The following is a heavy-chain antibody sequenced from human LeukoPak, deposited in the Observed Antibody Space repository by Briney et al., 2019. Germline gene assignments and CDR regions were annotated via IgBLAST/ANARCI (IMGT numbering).Heavy chain of an antibody. J-gene: IGHJ5*02. Sequence: KSGESLCLSCAASGFTFSSSSYYWGWIGQAPGKGLEWVGSICYSGSAYYKASVKSRFTISIVTSKNHLYLQLSSVNAAHTALYSCARRASRSPPAPTWFDPWGQGTLVTVSS. CDR1: GFTFSSSSYY. D-gene: IGHD6-6*01. V-gene: IGHV4-39*02. CDR3: ARRASRSPPAPTWFDP. CDR2: ICYSGSA.